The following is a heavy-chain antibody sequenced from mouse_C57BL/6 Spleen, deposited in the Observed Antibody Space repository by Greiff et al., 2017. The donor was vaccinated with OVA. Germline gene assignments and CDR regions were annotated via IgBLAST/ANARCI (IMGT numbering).Heavy chain of an antibody. V-gene: IGHV1-81*01. Sequence: QVQLQQSGAELARPGASVKLSCKASGYTFTSYGISWVKQRTGQGLEWIGEIYPRSGNTYYNEKFKGKATLTADKSSSTAYMELRSLTSEDSAVYFCARWADSSCRFAYWGQGTLVTVSA. CDR3: ARWADSSCRFAY. D-gene: IGHD3-2*02. J-gene: IGHJ3*01. CDR2: IYPRSGNT. CDR1: GYTFTSYG.